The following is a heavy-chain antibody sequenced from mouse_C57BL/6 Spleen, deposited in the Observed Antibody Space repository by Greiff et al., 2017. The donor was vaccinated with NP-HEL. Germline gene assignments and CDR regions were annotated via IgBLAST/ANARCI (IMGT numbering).Heavy chain of an antibody. CDR1: GYTFTSYW. J-gene: IGHJ4*01. D-gene: IGHD2-4*01. Sequence: QVQLQQPGAELVKPGASVKMSCKASGYTFTSYWITWVKQRPGQGLEWIGDIYPGSGSTNYNEKFKSKATLTADKSSSTAYMELRSLTSEDSAVYFCARGDDYDGGMDYWGQGTSVTVSS. CDR3: ARGDDYDGGMDY. CDR2: IYPGSGST. V-gene: IGHV1-55*01.